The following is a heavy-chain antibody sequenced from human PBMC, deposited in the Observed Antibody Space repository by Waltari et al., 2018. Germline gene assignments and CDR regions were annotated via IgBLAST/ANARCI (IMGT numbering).Heavy chain of an antibody. V-gene: IGHV1-18*01. J-gene: IGHJ5*02. D-gene: IGHD3-3*01. CDR3: ARERHRLMEEGYLMALDP. Sequence: QVQLVQSGAEVKKPGASVKVSCKASGYTFSDYGISWVRQAPGQGLEWMGWISGNDGHTNHAQQSQGILIMTEDTSATTVYMELTYLTSDDTAVYYCARERHRLMEEGYLMALDPWGQGTLVTVSS. CDR2: ISGNDGHT. CDR1: GYTFSDYG.